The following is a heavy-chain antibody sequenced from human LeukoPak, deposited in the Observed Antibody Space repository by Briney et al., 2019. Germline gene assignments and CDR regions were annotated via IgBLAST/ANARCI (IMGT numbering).Heavy chain of an antibody. CDR3: ARLLGSTGYAEDWYFDL. CDR2: IYTNGSV. J-gene: IGHJ2*01. D-gene: IGHD2-2*03. V-gene: IGHV4-39*07. CDR1: GGSISSSSYY. Sequence: SATLSLIFTVSGGSISSSSYYWGWIRQPPGKGLEWFGRIYTNGSVNYNPSLRSRVTMSRDTSRNQFSLKLTSVTAADTAVYYCARLLGSTGYAEDWYFDLWGPAAMVAVSS.